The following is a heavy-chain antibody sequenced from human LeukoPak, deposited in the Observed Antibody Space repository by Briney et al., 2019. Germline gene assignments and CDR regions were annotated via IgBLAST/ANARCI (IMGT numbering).Heavy chain of an antibody. Sequence: GGSLRLSCAASGFTFSSYSMNWVRQAPGKGLEWISFIRHDSSDIYYADSVKGRFTISRDNAKNTLYLQVNSLRAEDTAVYYCARVAAFDIWGQGTMVTVSS. CDR2: IRHDSSDI. CDR3: ARVAAFDI. V-gene: IGHV3-21*05. J-gene: IGHJ3*02. CDR1: GFTFSSYS.